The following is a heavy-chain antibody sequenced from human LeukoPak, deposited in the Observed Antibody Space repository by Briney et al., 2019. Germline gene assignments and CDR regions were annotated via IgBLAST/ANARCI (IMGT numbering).Heavy chain of an antibody. Sequence: ASVKVSCKASGYTFTGYYMHWVRQAPGQGLEWMGWINPNSGGTNYAQKFQGRVTMTRDTSISTAYMELSRLRSDDTAVYYCARIYDSSGYYSFDYWGQGTLVTVSS. D-gene: IGHD3-22*01. J-gene: IGHJ4*02. CDR3: ARIYDSSGYYSFDY. V-gene: IGHV1-2*02. CDR1: GYTFTGYY. CDR2: INPNSGGT.